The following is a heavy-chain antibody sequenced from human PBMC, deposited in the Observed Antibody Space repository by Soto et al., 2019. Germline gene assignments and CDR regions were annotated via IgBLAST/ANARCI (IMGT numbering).Heavy chain of an antibody. V-gene: IGHV3-23*01. J-gene: IGHJ4*02. CDR3: AKVLRRVVVVTVAVYFDX. Sequence: RRLSCAASGFTFSSYSMSWVRQAPGKGLEWVSAISGSGGSTYYADSVNGRFTISRDNSKNTLYLQMNSLRAEDTAVYYCAKVLRRVVVVTVAVYFDXWGQGTLVTVSX. CDR2: ISGSGGST. CDR1: GFTFSSYS. D-gene: IGHD2-2*01.